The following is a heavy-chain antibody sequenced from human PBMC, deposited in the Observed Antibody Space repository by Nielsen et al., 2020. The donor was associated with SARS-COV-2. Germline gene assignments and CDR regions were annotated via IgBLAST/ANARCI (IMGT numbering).Heavy chain of an antibody. CDR2: IYPDDSDT. Sequence: GESLKISCKGSGYSFTNYWIGWVRQIPGKGLEWMGIIYPDDSDTRYSPSFQGQVTISADKSINTAYLQWGSLKASDTALYYCARLGGRWLPNWYFDLWGRGTLVTVSS. J-gene: IGHJ2*01. CDR3: ARLGGRWLPNWYFDL. D-gene: IGHD3-22*01. CDR1: GYSFTNYW. V-gene: IGHV5-51*01.